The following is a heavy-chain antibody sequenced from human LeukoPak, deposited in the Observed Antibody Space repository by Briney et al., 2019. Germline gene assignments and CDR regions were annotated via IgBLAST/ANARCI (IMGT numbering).Heavy chain of an antibody. V-gene: IGHV1-18*01. J-gene: IGHJ6*02. D-gene: IGHD6-19*01. CDR2: ISAYNGNT. Sequence: AASVKVSRKASGYTFTSYGISWVRQAPGQGLEWMGWISAYNGNTNYAQKLQGRVTMTTDTSTSTAYTELRSLRSDDTAVYYCARDKAISSGWSYYYYYYGMDVWGQGTTVTVSS. CDR1: GYTFTSYG. CDR3: ARDKAISSGWSYYYYYYGMDV.